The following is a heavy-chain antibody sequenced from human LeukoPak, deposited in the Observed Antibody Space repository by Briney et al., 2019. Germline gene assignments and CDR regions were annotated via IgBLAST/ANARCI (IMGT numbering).Heavy chain of an antibody. CDR2: IYYSGST. CDR3: AREGSLGYYYMDV. Sequence: QPSQTLSLTCTVSGGSISSGSYYWSWIRQPPGKGLEWIGYIYYSGSTNYNPSLKSRVTISVDTSKNQFSLKLSSVTAADTAVYYCAREGSLGYYYMDVWGKGTTVTVSS. V-gene: IGHV4-61*01. J-gene: IGHJ6*03. CDR1: GGSISSGSYY.